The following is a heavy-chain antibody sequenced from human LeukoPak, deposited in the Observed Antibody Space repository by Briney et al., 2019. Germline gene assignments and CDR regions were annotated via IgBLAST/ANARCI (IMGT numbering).Heavy chain of an antibody. CDR1: GYTLSELS. Sequence: ASVKVSCKVSGYTLSELSMHWVRQAPGKGLEWMGGFDPEDGETIYAQKFQGRVTMTEDTSTDTAYMELSSLRSEDTAVFYCATYYFDSRSYSHAGGYFDTWGQGTLVTVSS. CDR3: ATYYFDSRSYSHAGGYFDT. V-gene: IGHV1-24*01. CDR2: FDPEDGET. J-gene: IGHJ4*02. D-gene: IGHD3-22*01.